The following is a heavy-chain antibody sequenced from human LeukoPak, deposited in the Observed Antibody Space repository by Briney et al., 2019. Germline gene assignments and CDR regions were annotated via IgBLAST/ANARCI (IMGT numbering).Heavy chain of an antibody. J-gene: IGHJ4*02. CDR3: AKDPENYAASYYFDY. D-gene: IGHD1-7*01. V-gene: IGHV3-30*02. CDR1: GFTFSSYG. Sequence: GGSLRLSCAASGFTFSSYGMHWVRQAPGKGLEWVAFIRYDGSNKYYADSVKGRFTISRDNSKNTLYLQMNSLRAEDTAVYYCAKDPENYAASYYFDYWGQGALVTVSS. CDR2: IRYDGSNK.